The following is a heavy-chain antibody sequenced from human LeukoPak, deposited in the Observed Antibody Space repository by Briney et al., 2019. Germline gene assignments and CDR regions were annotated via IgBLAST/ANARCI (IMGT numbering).Heavy chain of an antibody. J-gene: IGHJ4*02. D-gene: IGHD3-10*01. CDR2: IYYSGST. CDR1: GGSISSYY. V-gene: IGHV4-59*01. CDR3: ARTAPRRNYGSGISSYYFYY. Sequence: SETLSLTCTVSGGSISSYYWSWIRQPPGKGLEWIGYIYYSGSTNYNPSLKSRVTISVDTSKNQFSLKLSSVTAADTAVYYCARTAPRRNYGSGISSYYFYYWGQRTQVTVSS.